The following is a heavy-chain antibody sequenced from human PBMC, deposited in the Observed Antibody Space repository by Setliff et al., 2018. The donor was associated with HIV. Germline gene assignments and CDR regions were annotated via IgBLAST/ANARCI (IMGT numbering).Heavy chain of an antibody. J-gene: IGHJ6*03. V-gene: IGHV1-69*10. CDR3: ARGQYCSGGSCYMLDYYYMDV. CDR2: IIPILGIA. D-gene: IGHD2-15*01. Sequence: SVKVSCKASGGTFSSYAISWVRQAPGQGLEWMGGIIPILGIANYAQKFQGRVTITTDESTSTAYMELSSLRSEDTAVYYCARGQYCSGGSCYMLDYYYMDVWGKGTTVTVSS. CDR1: GGTFSSYA.